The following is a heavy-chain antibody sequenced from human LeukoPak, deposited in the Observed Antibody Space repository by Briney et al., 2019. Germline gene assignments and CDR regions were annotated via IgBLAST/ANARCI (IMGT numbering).Heavy chain of an antibody. V-gene: IGHV3-23*01. CDR3: ANEIRPNDY. CDR1: GFTFSSYT. D-gene: IGHD4-17*01. Sequence: GGSLRLSCTASGFTFSSYTMSWVRQAPGKGLKWVSTITTGGPNTYYADSVKGRFTVSRDDSKNTLYLQMNSLRAEDTAVYYCANEIRPNDYWGQGTQVTVSS. J-gene: IGHJ4*02. CDR2: ITTGGPNT.